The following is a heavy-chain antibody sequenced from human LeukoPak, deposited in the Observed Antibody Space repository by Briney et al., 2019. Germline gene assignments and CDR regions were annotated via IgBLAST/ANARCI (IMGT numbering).Heavy chain of an antibody. Sequence: GGSLRLSCAVSGFTFSSYAMSWVRQAPGKGLEWVSAISGSGSTTFYTDSVKGRFTISRDNSKNTLYLQMNSLRAEDTAVYYCARGSKLDYDILTGRGWAFDIWGQGTMVTVSS. CDR3: ARGSKLDYDILTGRGWAFDI. D-gene: IGHD3-9*01. J-gene: IGHJ3*02. CDR2: ISGSGSTT. CDR1: GFTFSSYA. V-gene: IGHV3-23*01.